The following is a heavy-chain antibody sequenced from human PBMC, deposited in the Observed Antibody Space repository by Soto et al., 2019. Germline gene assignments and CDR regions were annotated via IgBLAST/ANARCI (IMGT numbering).Heavy chain of an antibody. CDR1: GGSISSSSYY. D-gene: IGHD4-4*01. CDR2: IYTSGST. CDR3: ARESPDYSNYPYYYYGMDV. V-gene: IGHV4-61*02. Sequence: QLQLQESGPGLVKPSETLSLTCTVSGGSISSSSYYWSWIRQPAGKGLEWIGRIYTSGSTNYNPSLKSRVTMSVDTSKNQFSLKLSSVTAADTAVYYCARESPDYSNYPYYYYGMDVWGQGTTVTVSS. J-gene: IGHJ6*02.